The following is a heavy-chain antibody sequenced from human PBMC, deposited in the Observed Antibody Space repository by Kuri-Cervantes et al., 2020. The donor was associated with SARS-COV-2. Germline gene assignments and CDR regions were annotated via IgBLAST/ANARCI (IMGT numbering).Heavy chain of an antibody. CDR1: GXXFSSYG. V-gene: IGHV3-30*03. D-gene: IGHD3-3*01. CDR3: XXXEKVLRFXXXLGGMDV. CDR2: ISYDGSXX. J-gene: IGHJ6*02. Sequence: GESLKIXCAASGXXFSSYGMHWVRQAPGKGLGWVAXISYDGSXXXYADSVKGRFTISRDNSKNTLYLQMNSLRAEDTAVYYCXXXEKVLRFXXXLGGMDVWGQGTTVTVSS.